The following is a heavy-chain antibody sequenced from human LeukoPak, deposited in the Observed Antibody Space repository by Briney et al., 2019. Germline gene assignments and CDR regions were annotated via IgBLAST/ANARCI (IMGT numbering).Heavy chain of an antibody. J-gene: IGHJ4*02. CDR2: LSGGGRNT. CDR1: GFAFSTYA. CDR3: AKHVKYRGDDCYSNLDS. D-gene: IGHD2-21*02. V-gene: IGHV3-23*01. Sequence: GGSLRLSCAASGFAFSTYAMSWVRRAPGKGLEWVSGLSGGGRNTYYADSVKGRFTISRDNSKNTLYLQMNNLRGEDMALYYCAKHVKYRGDDCYSNLDSWGQGTLVTVSS.